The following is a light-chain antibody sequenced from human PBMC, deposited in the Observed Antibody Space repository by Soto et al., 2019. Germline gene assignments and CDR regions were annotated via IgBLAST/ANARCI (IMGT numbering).Light chain of an antibody. CDR3: QQYGGSPPFT. CDR1: QSVSSSY. J-gene: IGKJ3*01. V-gene: IGKV3-20*01. CDR2: GAS. Sequence: EIVLTQSTGTLSLSPGERATLSCRASQSVSSSYLAWYQQKPGQAPRLLIYGASSRATGIPDRFSGSGSGTDFALTISRLEPEDFAVYYCQQYGGSPPFTFGPGTKVDIK.